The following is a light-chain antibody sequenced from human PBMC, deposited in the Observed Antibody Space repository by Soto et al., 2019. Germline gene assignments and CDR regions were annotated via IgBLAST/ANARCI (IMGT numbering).Light chain of an antibody. J-gene: IGKJ5*01. CDR3: QQYHNWPPIT. CDR2: GAS. CDR1: QSVSSN. Sequence: EIVMTQSPATLSVSPGERATLSCRASQSVSSNLAWYQQKPGQAPRLLIYGASTRATGIPARFSGSGSGTEFTLTISSLQSEEFAVYYCQQYHNWPPITFGQGTRLEIK. V-gene: IGKV3-15*01.